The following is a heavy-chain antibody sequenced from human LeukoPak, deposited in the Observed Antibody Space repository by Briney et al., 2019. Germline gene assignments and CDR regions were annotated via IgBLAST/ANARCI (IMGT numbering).Heavy chain of an antibody. D-gene: IGHD3-22*01. Sequence: GASVKVSCKASGYTFTSYDINWVRQATGQGLEWMGWMNPNSGNTGYAQKFQGRVTMTRNTSISTAYMELSSLRSEDTAVYYCARDRGLLPTDAFDIWGQGTLVTVSS. V-gene: IGHV1-8*01. CDR2: MNPNSGNT. CDR3: ARDRGLLPTDAFDI. J-gene: IGHJ3*02. CDR1: GYTFTSYD.